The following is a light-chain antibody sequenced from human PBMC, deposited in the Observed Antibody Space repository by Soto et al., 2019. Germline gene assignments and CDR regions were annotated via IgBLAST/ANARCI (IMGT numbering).Light chain of an antibody. CDR2: GAS. V-gene: IGKV3-20*01. CDR1: QSVSSSY. J-gene: IGKJ3*01. Sequence: EIVLTQSPGTLSLSPGERATLSCRASQSVSSSYLAWYQQKPGQAPRLLIYGASSRATGIPDRFSGSGSGTDSTLTISRLEPEDFAVYYCQQYGSSQFTFGPGTKVDIK. CDR3: QQYGSSQFT.